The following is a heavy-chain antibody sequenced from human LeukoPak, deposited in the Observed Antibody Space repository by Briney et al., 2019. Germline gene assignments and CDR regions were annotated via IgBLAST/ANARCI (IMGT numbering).Heavy chain of an antibody. CDR1: GFTFSSYW. D-gene: IGHD3-22*01. J-gene: IGHJ4*02. Sequence: GGSLRLSCAASGFTFSSYWMHWVRQAPGKGLVWVSRINSDGSSTSYADSVKGRFTISRDNAKNTLYLQMNSLRAEDTAVYYCAREGGRYYYDSSGHGAFDYWGQGTLVTVSS. CDR2: INSDGSST. V-gene: IGHV3-74*01. CDR3: AREGGRYYYDSSGHGAFDY.